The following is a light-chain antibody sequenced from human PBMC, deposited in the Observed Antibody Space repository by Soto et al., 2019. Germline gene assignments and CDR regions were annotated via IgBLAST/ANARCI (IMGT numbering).Light chain of an antibody. V-gene: IGLV2-14*01. CDR2: EVS. CDR3: SSYTSSSTLV. Sequence: QSVLTQPPSASGSPGQSLTISCTGTSSDVGGYNYVSWYQQYPGKAPKLMIYEVSNRPSGVSNRFSGSKSGNTASLTISGLPAEDEADYYCSSYTSSSTLVFGGGTQLTVL. J-gene: IGLJ3*02. CDR1: SSDVGGYNY.